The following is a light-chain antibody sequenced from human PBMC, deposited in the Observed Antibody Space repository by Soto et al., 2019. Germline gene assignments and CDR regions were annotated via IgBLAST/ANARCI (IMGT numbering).Light chain of an antibody. J-gene: IGLJ1*01. CDR1: SSDIGAYDY. V-gene: IGLV2-14*01. CDR3: GSYTRSRTYV. CDR2: EVN. Sequence: QSALTQPASLSGSPGQSITISCTGTSSDIGAYDYVSWFQQHPGKAPKLMISEVNNRPSGVSNRFSGSKSGNTAYLTISGLQVEDEADYYCGSYTRSRTYVFGTGTKLTVL.